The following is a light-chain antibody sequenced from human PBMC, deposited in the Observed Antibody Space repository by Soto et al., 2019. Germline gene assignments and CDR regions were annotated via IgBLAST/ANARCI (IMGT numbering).Light chain of an antibody. CDR1: QSLANSNGYTY. Sequence: DVVMTQSPLSLPVTLGQPASISCRSSQSLANSNGYTYVNWFQQRPGQSPRRLIYLVSNRDSGVPDRFSGSGSGTDFTLKISRVEAEDVGVYYCMHGTHLTSWTFGQGTKVEIK. V-gene: IGKV2-30*01. J-gene: IGKJ1*01. CDR3: MHGTHLTSWT. CDR2: LVS.